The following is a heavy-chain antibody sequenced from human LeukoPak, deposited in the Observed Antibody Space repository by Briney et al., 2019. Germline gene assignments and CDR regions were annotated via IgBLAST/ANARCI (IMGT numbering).Heavy chain of an antibody. Sequence: GSLRLSCAASGFTFSSYSMNWVRQAPGKGLEWVSSISSSSYIYYADSVKGRFTISRDNAKNSLYLQMNSLRAEDTAVYYCARGTYCGGDCYSAPAYWGQGTLVTVSS. CDR3: ARGTYCGGDCYSAPAY. CDR1: GFTFSSYS. J-gene: IGHJ4*02. D-gene: IGHD2-21*02. CDR2: ISSSSYI. V-gene: IGHV3-21*01.